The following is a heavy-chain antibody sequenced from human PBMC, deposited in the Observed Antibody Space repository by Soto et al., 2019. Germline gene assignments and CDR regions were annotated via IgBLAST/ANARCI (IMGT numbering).Heavy chain of an antibody. CDR2: IYSSGET. V-gene: IGHV4-4*07. Sequence: QVQLLESGPGLVRPSETLSLTCTVSSDPISGLYWTWIRQPAGKGLEWIGRIYSSGETNYNPSLTGRVIMSLDTSKTQFSMNLTSVTAADTAVYYCARAAQCKSYFGCIAWLDYWGQGTLVTVSS. J-gene: IGHJ4*02. D-gene: IGHD3-9*01. CDR3: ARAAQCKSYFGCIAWLDY. CDR1: SDPISGLY.